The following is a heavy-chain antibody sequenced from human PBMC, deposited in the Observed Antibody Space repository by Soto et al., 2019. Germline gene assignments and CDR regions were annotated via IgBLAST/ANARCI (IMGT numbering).Heavy chain of an antibody. CDR1: GGSISSSSYY. J-gene: IGHJ4*02. CDR3: ARIYRSGVTLFAC. D-gene: IGHD6-19*01. Sequence: SETLSLTCTVSGGSISSSSYYWGWIRQPPGKGLEWIGSIYYSGSTYYNPSLKSRVTISVDTSKNQFSLKLSSVTAADTAVYYCARIYRSGVTLFACWAQGTLVTVSS. V-gene: IGHV4-39*01. CDR2: IYYSGST.